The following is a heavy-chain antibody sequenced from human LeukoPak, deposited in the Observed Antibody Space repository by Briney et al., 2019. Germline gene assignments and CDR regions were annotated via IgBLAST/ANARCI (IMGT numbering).Heavy chain of an antibody. Sequence: GGSLRLSCAASGFTFSSYSMNWVRQAPGKGLEWVSSISSSSSYIYYADSVKGRFTISRDNAKNSLYLQMNSLRAEDTAVYYCAGDLLGQWGFVDYWGQGTLVTVSS. V-gene: IGHV3-21*01. J-gene: IGHJ4*02. CDR1: GFTFSSYS. D-gene: IGHD2-15*01. CDR2: ISSSSSYI. CDR3: AGDLLGQWGFVDY.